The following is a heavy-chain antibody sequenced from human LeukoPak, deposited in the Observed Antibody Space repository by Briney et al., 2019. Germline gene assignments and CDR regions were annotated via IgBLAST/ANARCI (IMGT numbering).Heavy chain of an antibody. V-gene: IGHV3-23*01. CDR2: ISGSGGST. CDR1: GFTFSSYA. Sequence: GGSLRLSCAASGFTFSSYAMSWVRQAPGQGLEWVSAISGSGGSTYYADSVKGRFTISRDNSKNTLYLQMNSLRAEDTAVYYCALGYSSGWPYFDYWGQGTLVTVSS. J-gene: IGHJ4*02. CDR3: ALGYSSGWPYFDY. D-gene: IGHD6-19*01.